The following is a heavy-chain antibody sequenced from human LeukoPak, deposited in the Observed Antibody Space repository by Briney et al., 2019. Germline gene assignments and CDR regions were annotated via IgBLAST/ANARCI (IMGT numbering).Heavy chain of an antibody. CDR3: ARRGDWGSAGIDY. V-gene: IGHV4-39*06. Sequence: SETLSLTCTVSGGSISSSSYYWGWIRQPPGKGLEWIGSIYYSGSTYYNPSLKSRVTISMDTSKYQFPLKLSSVTAADTAVYYCARRGDWGSAGIDYWGQGTLVTVSS. D-gene: IGHD3/OR15-3a*01. J-gene: IGHJ4*02. CDR1: GGSISSSSYY. CDR2: IYYSGST.